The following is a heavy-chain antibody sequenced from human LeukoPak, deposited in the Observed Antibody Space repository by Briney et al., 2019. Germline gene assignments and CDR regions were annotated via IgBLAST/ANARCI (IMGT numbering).Heavy chain of an antibody. V-gene: IGHV1-18*01. CDR2: ISAYNGNT. CDR3: ARGGTDFWSGYIVNWFDP. D-gene: IGHD3-3*01. CDR1: GYTFTSYS. J-gene: IGHJ5*02. Sequence: ASVKVSCKASGYTFTSYSINWVRQAHGQGLEWMGWISAYNGNTNYAQKLQDRVTMTTDTSTSTAYMEVRSLRSDDTAVYYCARGGTDFWSGYIVNWFDPWGQGTLVTVSS.